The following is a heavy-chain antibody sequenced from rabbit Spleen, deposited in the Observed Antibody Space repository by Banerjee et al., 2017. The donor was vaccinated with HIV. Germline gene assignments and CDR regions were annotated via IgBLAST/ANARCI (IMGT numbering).Heavy chain of an antibody. J-gene: IGHJ4*01. D-gene: IGHD8-1*01. V-gene: IGHV1S7*01. CDR3: ARDGAGGSYFAL. CDR1: GFTLSSYY. Sequence: QLEESGGGLVKPEGSLTLTCTASGFTLSSYYMNWVRQAPGKGLEWIGYIDPVFGITYYANWVNGRFSISRENAQNTVSLQMTSLTAADTATYFCARDGAGGSYFALWGPGTLVTVS. CDR2: IDPVFGIT.